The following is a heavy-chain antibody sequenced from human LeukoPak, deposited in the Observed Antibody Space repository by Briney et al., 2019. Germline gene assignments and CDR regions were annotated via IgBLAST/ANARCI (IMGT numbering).Heavy chain of an antibody. CDR3: AKDGGSSGWYFFDY. J-gene: IGHJ4*02. CDR2: ISVDGGST. CDR1: GFSFDDYA. D-gene: IGHD6-19*01. V-gene: IGHV3-43*02. Sequence: PGGSLRLSCAASGFSFDDYAMHWVRQAPGKGLEWVSLISVDGGSTYHADSVEGRFTISRDNSRKSLYLQTNSLRSEDIASYYCAKDGGSSGWYFFDYWGQGTLVSVSS.